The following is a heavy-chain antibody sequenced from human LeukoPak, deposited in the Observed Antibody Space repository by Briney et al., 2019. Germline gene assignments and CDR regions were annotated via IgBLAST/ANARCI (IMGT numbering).Heavy chain of an antibody. CDR3: ARLAYYDFWSGYYEGGAAIFDY. J-gene: IGHJ4*02. D-gene: IGHD3-3*01. CDR2: IYTSGST. Sequence: PSETLSLTCTVSGGSISSYYWSWIRQPAGKGLEWIGRIYTSGSTNYNPSLKSRVTMSVDTSKNQFSLKLSSVTAADTAVYYCARLAYYDFWSGYYEGGAAIFDYWGQGTLVTVSS. CDR1: GGSISSYY. V-gene: IGHV4-4*07.